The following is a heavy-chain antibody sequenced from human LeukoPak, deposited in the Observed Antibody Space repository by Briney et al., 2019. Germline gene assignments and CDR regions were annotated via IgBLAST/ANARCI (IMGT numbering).Heavy chain of an antibody. D-gene: IGHD3-22*01. CDR3: ARGGGYDSTDY. CDR1: GFTFNNYW. J-gene: IGHJ4*02. Sequence: GGSLRLSCAASGFTFNNYWMHWVRHAPGKGLVWVSRINSDGSSTTYSDSVKGRFTISRYNAKTTLYLQMNSLRADDTAVYYCARGGGYDSTDYWGQGTLVTVSS. V-gene: IGHV3-74*01. CDR2: INSDGSST.